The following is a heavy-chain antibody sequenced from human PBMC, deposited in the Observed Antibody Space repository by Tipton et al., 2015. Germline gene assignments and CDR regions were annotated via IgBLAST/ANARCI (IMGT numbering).Heavy chain of an antibody. CDR3: ACQDYDSLTRDYQTVDY. V-gene: IGHV4-38-2*01. CDR2: IYFSGST. D-gene: IGHD3-9*01. Sequence: PSLTCDVSGYSISSGYYWSWIRQPPGKGLEWIGSIYFSGSTYYSPSLTSRVTISMDASKNQLSLKLSSVTATDTAVYYCACQDYDSLTRDYQTVDYWGQGTLVTVSS. CDR1: GYSISSGYY. J-gene: IGHJ4*02.